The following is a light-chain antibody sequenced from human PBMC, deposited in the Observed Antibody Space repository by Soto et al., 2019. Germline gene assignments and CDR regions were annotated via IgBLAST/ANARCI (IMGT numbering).Light chain of an antibody. CDR1: SSDIGGYNY. CDR3: SSYTSSNTSWV. CDR2: DVN. Sequence: QSALTQPASVSGSPGQSITISCTGTSSDIGGYNYVSWYQQHPGKAPKLMIYDVNNRPSGVSNRFSGSKSGNTASLTISGLQAEDEADYYCSSYTSSNTSWVFGGGTKLTVL. V-gene: IGLV2-14*01. J-gene: IGLJ3*02.